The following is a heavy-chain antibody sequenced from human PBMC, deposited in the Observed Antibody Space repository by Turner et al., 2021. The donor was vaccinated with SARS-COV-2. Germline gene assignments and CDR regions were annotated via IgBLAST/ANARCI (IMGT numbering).Heavy chain of an antibody. J-gene: IGHJ5*02. Sequence: QLQLQESAPGLVKPSETLSLTCTVSGGSISNSIYYWGWIRQPPGKGPEWIGRIYYSGSTYYNTSLKSRVTISVDTSKNQFSLKLSSVTTADTALYYCSRHASIVRGSPFDPWGQGTLVTVSS. V-gene: IGHV4-39*01. CDR3: SRHASIVRGSPFDP. CDR2: IYYSGST. D-gene: IGHD3-10*02. CDR1: GGSISNSIYY.